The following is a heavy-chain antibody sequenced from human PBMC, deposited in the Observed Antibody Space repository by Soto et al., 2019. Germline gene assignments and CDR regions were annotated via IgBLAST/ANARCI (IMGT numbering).Heavy chain of an antibody. CDR3: ARGPKPPGVVPAADNWFDP. J-gene: IGHJ5*02. CDR1: GGTFSSYT. V-gene: IGHV1-69*02. Sequence: GASVKVSCKASGGTFSSYTISWVRQAPGQGLEWMGRIIPILGIANYAQKFQGRVTITADKSTSTAYMELSSLRSEDTAVYYCARGPKPPGVVPAADNWFDPWGQGTLVTVSS. D-gene: IGHD2-2*01. CDR2: IIPILGIA.